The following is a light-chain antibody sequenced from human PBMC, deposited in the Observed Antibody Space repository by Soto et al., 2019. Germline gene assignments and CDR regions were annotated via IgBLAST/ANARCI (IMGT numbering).Light chain of an antibody. CDR3: SSYIGNLQLE. Sequence: QSALTQPASVSGCPGQSITISCTGTSSDVGSYKYVSWYQQHPGKVPRLVIYDVSNRPSGVSNRFSGSKSGNTASLTISGLQADDEADYYCSSYIGNLQLEFGGGTKLTVL. CDR1: SSDVGSYKY. J-gene: IGLJ2*01. V-gene: IGLV2-14*03. CDR2: DVS.